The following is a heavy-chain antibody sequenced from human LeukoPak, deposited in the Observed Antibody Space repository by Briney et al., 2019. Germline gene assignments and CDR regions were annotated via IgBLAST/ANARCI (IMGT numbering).Heavy chain of an antibody. D-gene: IGHD3-16*01. CDR3: ARSGSYDYVWGNLGMNV. Sequence: ASVKVSCKASGYTFTGYYMHWVRQAPGQGLEWMGWINPSSGGTNYQGWVTMTRDTSISTAYMELSRLRSDDTAVYYCARSGSYDYVWGNLGMNVWGQGTTVTVSS. CDR1: GYTFTGYY. J-gene: IGHJ6*02. CDR2: INPSSGGT. V-gene: IGHV1-2*04.